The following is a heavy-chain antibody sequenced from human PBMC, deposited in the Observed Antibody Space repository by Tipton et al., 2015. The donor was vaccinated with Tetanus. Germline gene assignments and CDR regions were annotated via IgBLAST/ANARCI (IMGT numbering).Heavy chain of an antibody. CDR2: IYTSEST. CDR3: ARMQRYGMDV. J-gene: IGHJ6*02. CDR1: GGSISSSSYY. D-gene: IGHD6-25*01. Sequence: LRLSCTVSGGSISSSSYYWGWIRQPPGKGLEWIGRIYTSESTNYNPSLKSRLTMSVDTSKNQFSLRLNSVTAADTAVYYCARMQRYGMDVWGQGTTVTVSS. V-gene: IGHV4-39*07.